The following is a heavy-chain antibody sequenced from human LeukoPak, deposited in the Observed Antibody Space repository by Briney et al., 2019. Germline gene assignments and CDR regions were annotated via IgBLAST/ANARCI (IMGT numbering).Heavy chain of an antibody. J-gene: IGHJ4*02. V-gene: IGHV1-46*01. Sequence: ASVKVSCKASGYTFTTNYIHWVRQAPGQGLEWMGIITPSGGSTRYAKKFQGRITVTRDTSTNTVYMEVSSLRSDDTAVYYCAREAAAEGKNFDHWGQGTLVTVSS. D-gene: IGHD6-13*01. CDR1: GYTFTTNY. CDR2: ITPSGGST. CDR3: AREAAAEGKNFDH.